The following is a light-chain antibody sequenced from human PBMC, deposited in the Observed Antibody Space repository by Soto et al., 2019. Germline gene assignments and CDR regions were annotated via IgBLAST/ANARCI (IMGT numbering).Light chain of an antibody. CDR1: QSVSSNY. V-gene: IGKV3-20*01. CDR2: SAS. Sequence: EIVLTQSPGTLSLSPGERATLSCRASQSVSSNYLAWYQQRPGQAPRLLIYSASSRATGIPDRFSGSGSGTDFTLTISRLEPEDFAVYYCQQYGSSPLFGQGTRLEIK. J-gene: IGKJ5*01. CDR3: QQYGSSPL.